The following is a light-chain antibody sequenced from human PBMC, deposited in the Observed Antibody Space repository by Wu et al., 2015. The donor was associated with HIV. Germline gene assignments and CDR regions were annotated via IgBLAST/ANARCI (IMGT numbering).Light chain of an antibody. Sequence: EIVLTQSPGTLSLSPGERATLSCRASQSVSSYSLAWYQQKPGQAPRLLIYVASSRATGVPDRFSGSGSGTEFTLTISRLAPEDFAVYYCQQYGSSPLTFGGGTKVEIK. J-gene: IGKJ4*01. V-gene: IGKV3-20*01. CDR2: VAS. CDR1: QSVSSYS. CDR3: QQYGSSPLT.